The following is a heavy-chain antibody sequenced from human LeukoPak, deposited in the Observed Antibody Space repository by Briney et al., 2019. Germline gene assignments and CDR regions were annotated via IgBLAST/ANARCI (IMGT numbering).Heavy chain of an antibody. CDR2: INSDGSIT. D-gene: IGHD6-13*01. CDR1: GFTFSGYW. CDR3: ASGIAAADAFDI. V-gene: IGHV3-74*01. Sequence: GGSLRLSCAASGFTFSGYWMHWVRQAPEKGLVWVSHINSDGSITNYADSVKGRFTTSIDNAKNTLYLEMNSLRAEDTAVYYCASGIAAADAFDIWGQGTMVTVSS. J-gene: IGHJ3*02.